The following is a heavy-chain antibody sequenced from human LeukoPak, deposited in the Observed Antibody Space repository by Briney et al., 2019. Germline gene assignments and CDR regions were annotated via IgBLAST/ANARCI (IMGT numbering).Heavy chain of an antibody. V-gene: IGHV3-30-3*01. J-gene: IGHJ4*02. CDR2: MLADESHK. Sequence: GGSLRLSCTASGFSFNNYAMHWVRQAPGKGLEWVSVMLADESHKFYADSVKGRFTISRDNAKNSLYLQMNSLRAEDTAVYYCARDPWGSSSYWGQGILVTVSS. CDR1: GFSFNNYA. CDR3: ARDPWGSSSY. D-gene: IGHD6-6*01.